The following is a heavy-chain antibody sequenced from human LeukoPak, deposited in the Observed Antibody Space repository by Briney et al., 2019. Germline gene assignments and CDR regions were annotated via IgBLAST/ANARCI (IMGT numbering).Heavy chain of an antibody. CDR2: MNPNSGNT. J-gene: IGHJ4*02. CDR1: GYTFTRYD. CDR3: AVAGTSNFDY. Sequence: ASAKVSCKASGYTFTRYDINWVRQATGQGPEWMGWMNPNSGNTGYAQKFQGRVTITRNTSISTAYMELSSLRSEDTAVYYCAVAGTSNFDYWGQGTLVTVSS. D-gene: IGHD6-19*01. V-gene: IGHV1-8*03.